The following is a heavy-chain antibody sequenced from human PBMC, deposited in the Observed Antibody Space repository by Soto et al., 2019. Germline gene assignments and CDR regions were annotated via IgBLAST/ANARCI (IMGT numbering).Heavy chain of an antibody. CDR3: VRDPYLPTAGRLASLHY. CDR1: GFSFGSYA. D-gene: IGHD1-1*01. CDR2: IWYDGVNK. Sequence: TGGSLRLSCATSGFSFGSYAMHWVRQAPGKGLEWVAVIWYDGVNKKYADSVKGRFTISRDNSNNTLYVQMNSLKAEDTAVYYCVRDPYLPTAGRLASLHYWGPGTLVTVSS. V-gene: IGHV3-33*08. J-gene: IGHJ4*02.